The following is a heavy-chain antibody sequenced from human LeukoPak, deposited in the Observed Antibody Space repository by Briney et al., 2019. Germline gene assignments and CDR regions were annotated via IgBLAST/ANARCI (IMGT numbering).Heavy chain of an antibody. CDR3: ARTIKSGNYYWFDP. D-gene: IGHD1-26*01. CDR1: GGSISNYY. V-gene: IGHV4-59*01. J-gene: IGHJ5*02. CDR2: ISYTGST. Sequence: PSETLSLTCTVSGGSISNYYWSWIRQPPGEGLEWIGFISYTGSTNYNPSLKSRVTVSVDTSKNQFSLKVTSVTAADTAVYYRARTIKSGNYYWFDPWGQGTLVTVSS.